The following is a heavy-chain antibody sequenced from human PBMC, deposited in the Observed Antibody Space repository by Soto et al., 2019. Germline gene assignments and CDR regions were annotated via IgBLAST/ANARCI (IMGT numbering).Heavy chain of an antibody. Sequence: QVQLVESGGGVVQPGRSLRLSCATSGFTFSNYAMHWVRQAPGKGLDWVAVIYYDGSKTYYADSVKGRFTISRDDSKNTLYLHMNNLRREDTAVYYCASPTTEIDYWGQGTLVTVSS. J-gene: IGHJ4*02. CDR2: IYYDGSKT. D-gene: IGHD4-17*01. CDR1: GFTFSNYA. V-gene: IGHV3-30-3*01. CDR3: ASPTTEIDY.